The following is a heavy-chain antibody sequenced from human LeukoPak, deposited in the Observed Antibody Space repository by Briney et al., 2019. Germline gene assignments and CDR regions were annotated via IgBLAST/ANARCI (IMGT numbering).Heavy chain of an antibody. Sequence: TSETLSLTCAVYGGSFSGYYWSWIRQPPGKGLEWIGEINHSGSTNYNPSLKSRVTISVDTSKNQFSLKLSSVIAADTAVYYCARRMIADDYWGQGTLVTVSS. V-gene: IGHV4-34*01. CDR3: ARRMIADDY. CDR2: INHSGST. J-gene: IGHJ4*02. D-gene: IGHD3-22*01. CDR1: GGSFSGYY.